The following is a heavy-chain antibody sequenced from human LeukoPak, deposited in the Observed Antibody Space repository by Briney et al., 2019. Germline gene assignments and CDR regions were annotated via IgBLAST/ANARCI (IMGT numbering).Heavy chain of an antibody. J-gene: IGHJ4*02. D-gene: IGHD3-22*01. CDR1: GYTFTSYA. CDR2: INPNSGGT. Sequence: ASVKVSCKASGYTFTSYAMNWVRQAPGQGLEWMGWINPNSGGTNYAQKFQGRVTMTRDTSISTAYMELSRLRADDTAVYYCARDGGSSGYVAYFDYWGQGTLVTVSS. CDR3: ARDGGSSGYVAYFDY. V-gene: IGHV1-2*02.